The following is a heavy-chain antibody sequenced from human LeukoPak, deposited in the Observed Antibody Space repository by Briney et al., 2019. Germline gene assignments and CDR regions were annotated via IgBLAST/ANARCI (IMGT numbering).Heavy chain of an antibody. J-gene: IGHJ4*02. D-gene: IGHD3-10*01. CDR3: ARERMYSGSGSTYPYYDY. V-gene: IGHV3-7*01. CDR1: GFTFSSYW. CDR2: IKPDGSEK. Sequence: GGSLRLSCAASGFTFSSYWMSWVRQSPGKGLEWVANIKPDGSEKYFMDSVKGRFTISRDNAKNALYLEMSSLRAEDTAEYFCARERMYSGSGSTYPYYDYWGQGTLVTVSS.